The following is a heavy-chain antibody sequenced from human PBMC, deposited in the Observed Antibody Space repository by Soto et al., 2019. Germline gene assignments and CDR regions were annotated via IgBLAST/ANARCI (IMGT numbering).Heavy chain of an antibody. CDR2: IIPIFGTA. V-gene: IGHV1-69*01. CDR3: ARSRTGCSGGSCYSFLSNWFDP. Sequence: QVQLVQSGAEVKKPGSSVKVSCKASGGTFSSYAISWVRQAPGQGLEWMGGIIPIFGTANYAQKFQGRVTITADESTSTADMELSSRRSEDTAVYYCARSRTGCSGGSCYSFLSNWFDPWGQGTLVTVSS. J-gene: IGHJ5*02. D-gene: IGHD2-15*01. CDR1: GGTFSSYA.